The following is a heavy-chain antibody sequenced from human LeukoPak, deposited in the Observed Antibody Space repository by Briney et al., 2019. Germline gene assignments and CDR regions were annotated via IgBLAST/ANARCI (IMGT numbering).Heavy chain of an antibody. CDR2: IYPGDSDT. D-gene: IGHD3-10*01. V-gene: IGHV5-51*01. Sequence: GESLKISCQGSGFRFSSHWIGWVRPMPGRGLGWMGIIYPGDSDTRYSPAFQGQVTISVDKSISTAYLQRSSLKASDTAMYYCARRRDYGSGIYYRVQRSFDAFDIWGQGQWSPSLQ. CDR1: GFRFSSHW. CDR3: ARRRDYGSGIYYRVQRSFDAFDI. J-gene: IGHJ3*02.